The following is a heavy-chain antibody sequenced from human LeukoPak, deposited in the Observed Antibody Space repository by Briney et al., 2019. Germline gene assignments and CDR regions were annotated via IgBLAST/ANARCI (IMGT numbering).Heavy chain of an antibody. V-gene: IGHV1-69*05. D-gene: IGHD6-19*01. CDR3: ARDMAVTDAFDI. CDR1: GGTFSSYA. J-gene: IGHJ3*02. CDR2: IIPIFGTA. Sequence: GASVKVSCKASGGTFSSYAISWVRQAPGQGLEWMGRIIPIFGTANYAQKFQGRVTITTDESTSTAYMELSSLRSEDTAVYYCARDMAVTDAFDIWGQGTMVTVSS.